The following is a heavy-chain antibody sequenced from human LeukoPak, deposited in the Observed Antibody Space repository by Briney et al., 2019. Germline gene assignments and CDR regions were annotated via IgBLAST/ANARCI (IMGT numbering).Heavy chain of an antibody. V-gene: IGHV3-23*01. CDR1: GFTFSSYA. CDR3: AKDLGYCSSTSCYTDWFDP. J-gene: IGHJ5*02. CDR2: ISGSGGST. Sequence: GGSLRLSCAASGFTFSSYAMSWVRQAPVKGLEWVSAISGSGGSTYYADSVKGRFTISRDNSKNTLYLQMNSLRAEDTAVYYCAKDLGYCSSTSCYTDWFDPWGQGTLVTVSS. D-gene: IGHD2-2*02.